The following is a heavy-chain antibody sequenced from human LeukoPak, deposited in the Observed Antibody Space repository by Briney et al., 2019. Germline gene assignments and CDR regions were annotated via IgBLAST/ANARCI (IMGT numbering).Heavy chain of an antibody. J-gene: IGHJ4*02. CDR3: ARSQDLLDY. CDR1: GYTFTGYY. V-gene: IGHV1-2*02. D-gene: IGHD2-15*01. CDR2: INPNSGCT. Sequence: GASVKVSCKASGYTFTGYYMHWVRQAPGQGLEWMGWINPNSGCTHYAQKFQGRVTLPRDTPISAAYVAPSRLTSGETPVYYFARSQDLLDYWGQGTLVTVSS.